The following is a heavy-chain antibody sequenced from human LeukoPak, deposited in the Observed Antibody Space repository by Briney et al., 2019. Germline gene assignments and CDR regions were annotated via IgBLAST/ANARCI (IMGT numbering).Heavy chain of an antibody. V-gene: IGHV3-23*01. CDR2: ISGSGGTT. CDR1: GFTFNNYA. J-gene: IGHJ6*02. CDR3: AKVSGGGLYYDGMDV. D-gene: IGHD1-14*01. Sequence: GGSLRLSCAASGFTFNNYAMNWVRQAPGKGLEWVSVISGSGGTTYYADSVKGRFTISRDGSKNTLYLQMNSLRAEDTAVYYCAKVSGGGLYYDGMDVWGQGTTVTVSS.